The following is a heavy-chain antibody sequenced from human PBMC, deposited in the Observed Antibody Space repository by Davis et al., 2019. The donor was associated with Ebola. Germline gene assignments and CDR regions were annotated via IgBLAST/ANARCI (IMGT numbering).Heavy chain of an antibody. CDR2: ISWNSGSI. V-gene: IGHV3-9*01. Sequence: SLKISCAASGFTFDDYAMHWVRQAPGKGLEWVSGISWNSGSIGYADSVKGRFTISRDKAKNSLYLQMNSLRAEDTALYYCAKTNYGDYNSGVDIWGQGTMVTVSS. D-gene: IGHD4-17*01. CDR1: GFTFDDYA. J-gene: IGHJ3*02. CDR3: AKTNYGDYNSGVDI.